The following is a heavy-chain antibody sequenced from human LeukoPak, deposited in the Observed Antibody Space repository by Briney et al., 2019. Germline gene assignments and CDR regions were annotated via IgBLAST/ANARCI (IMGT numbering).Heavy chain of an antibody. J-gene: IGHJ4*02. CDR1: GFTFSNAW. V-gene: IGHV3-15*01. CDR3: TTYDNSAYYSDY. Sequence: GGSLRLSCAASGFTFSNAWMSWVRQAPGKGLEWVGRIKRKTDGGTIEYTAPVKGRFTISRDDSENTLYLQMNSLKAEDTAVYYCTTYDNSAYYSDYWGQGTRVTVSS. CDR2: IKRKTDGGTI. D-gene: IGHD3-22*01.